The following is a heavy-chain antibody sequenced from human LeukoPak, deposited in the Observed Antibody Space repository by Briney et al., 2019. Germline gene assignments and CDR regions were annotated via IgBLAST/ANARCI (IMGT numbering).Heavy chain of an antibody. J-gene: IGHJ3*02. Sequence: PGESLRLSCAVSGLTISNHWMHWVRQAPGKGLVWVGLISGDGTRTSYTDSVKGRFTISRDNSKNTLYLQMNSLRAEDTAVYFCAKDLGLAYYESYFDIWGQGTMVTVSS. CDR3: AKDLGLAYYESYFDI. D-gene: IGHD3-22*01. V-gene: IGHV3-74*01. CDR1: GLTISNHW. CDR2: ISGDGTRT.